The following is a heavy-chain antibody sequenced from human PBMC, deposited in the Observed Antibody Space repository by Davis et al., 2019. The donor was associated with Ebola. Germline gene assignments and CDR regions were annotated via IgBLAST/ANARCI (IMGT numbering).Heavy chain of an antibody. D-gene: IGHD3-22*01. CDR2: IYHSGST. CDR3: ARGPNYYDSSGRMTTWFDP. CDR1: GGSISSGGYS. J-gene: IGHJ5*02. Sequence: PSETLSLTCAVSGGSISSGGYSWSWIRQPPGKGLEWIGYIYHSGSTYYNPSLKSRVTISVDRSKNQFSLKLSSVTAADTAVYYCARGPNYYDSSGRMTTWFDPWGQGTLVTVSS. V-gene: IGHV4-30-2*01.